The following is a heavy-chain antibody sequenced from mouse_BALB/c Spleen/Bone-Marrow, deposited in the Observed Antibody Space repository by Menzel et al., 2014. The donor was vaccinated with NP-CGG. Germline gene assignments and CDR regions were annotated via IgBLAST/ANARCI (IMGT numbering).Heavy chain of an antibody. D-gene: IGHD2-4*01. V-gene: IGHV14-3*02. Sequence: EVKLVESGAELVKPGASVKLSCTASGFNIKDTYMHWVKQRPEQGLEWVGRIDPANGNTKYDPKFQGKATITADTSSNTAYLQLSSLTSEDTAVYYCARWGITTGFAYWGQGTLVTVSA. J-gene: IGHJ3*01. CDR3: ARWGITTGFAY. CDR2: IDPANGNT. CDR1: GFNIKDTY.